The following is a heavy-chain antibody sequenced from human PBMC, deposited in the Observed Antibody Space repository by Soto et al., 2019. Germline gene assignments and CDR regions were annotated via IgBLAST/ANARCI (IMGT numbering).Heavy chain of an antibody. CDR3: ARETSAPGTFREDASDI. CDR1: GDTFSNYV. J-gene: IGHJ3*02. V-gene: IGHV1-69*12. Sequence: QVQLVQSGAEVKKPGSSVKVACKVSGDTFSNYVINWVRQAPGQGLEWMGAIVPIFRTANYAQKFQGRVTITADESTITAYRELSGLRSDDTATYYCARETSAPGTFREDASDIWGQGTLVTVSS. CDR2: IVPIFRTA. D-gene: IGHD6-13*01.